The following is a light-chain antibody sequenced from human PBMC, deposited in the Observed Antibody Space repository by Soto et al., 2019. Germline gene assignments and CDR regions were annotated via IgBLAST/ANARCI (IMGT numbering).Light chain of an antibody. CDR2: GNN. CDR3: ATWDDSFRGL. Sequence: QAVLTQPPSVSGAPGQTITISCTGSSSNIGAGYDVHWYQQLPGRAPKLLIYGNNNRPSGVPDRFSGSKSGTSASLAISGLRAEDEADYYCATWDDSFRGLFGGGTKVTVL. V-gene: IGLV1-40*01. CDR1: SSNIGAGYD. J-gene: IGLJ3*02.